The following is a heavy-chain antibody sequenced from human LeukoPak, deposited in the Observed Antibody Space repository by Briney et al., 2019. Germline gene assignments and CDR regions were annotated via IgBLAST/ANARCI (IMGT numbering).Heavy chain of an antibody. CDR1: GYTFTSYY. Sequence: ASVKVSCKASGYTFTSYYMHWVRQAPGQGLEWMGIINPSGGSTSYAQKFQGRVTMTRDTSASTVYMELSSLRSEDTAVYYCTRVGTFDYYDSSGPRDYYYYGMDVWGQGTTVTVPS. CDR3: TRVGTFDYYDSSGPRDYYYYGMDV. CDR2: INPSGGST. V-gene: IGHV1-46*01. D-gene: IGHD3-22*01. J-gene: IGHJ6*02.